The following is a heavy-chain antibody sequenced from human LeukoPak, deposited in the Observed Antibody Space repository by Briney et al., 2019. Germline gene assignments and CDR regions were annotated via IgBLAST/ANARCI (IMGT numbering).Heavy chain of an antibody. V-gene: IGHV3-23*01. CDR3: ASTALFPLYYFDY. Sequence: GGSLRLSCAASGFTFSSYAMSWVRQAPGKGLEWVSAISGSGGSTCYADSVKGRFTISRDNSKNTLYLQMNSLRAEDTAVYYCASTALFPLYYFDYWGQGTLVTVSS. CDR1: GFTFSSYA. J-gene: IGHJ4*02. CDR2: ISGSGGST. D-gene: IGHD3-10*02.